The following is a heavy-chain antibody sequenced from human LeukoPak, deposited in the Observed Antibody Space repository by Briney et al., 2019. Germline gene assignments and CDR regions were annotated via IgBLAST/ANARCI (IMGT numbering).Heavy chain of an antibody. CDR2: ISSSRGFI. V-gene: IGHV3-21*01. D-gene: IGHD4-17*01. Sequence: GGSLRLSCAAYAFTFSSYSMDWVRQDPGKGREWVSSISSSRGFIYYTDSVKGRFTISRDNAKNSLYLQMNSLRAEDTAVYYCARALDYGDSEGPLDSWGQGTLVTVSS. CDR1: AFTFSSYS. J-gene: IGHJ4*02. CDR3: ARALDYGDSEGPLDS.